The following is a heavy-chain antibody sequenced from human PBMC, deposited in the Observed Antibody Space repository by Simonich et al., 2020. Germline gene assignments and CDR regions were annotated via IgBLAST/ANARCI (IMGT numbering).Heavy chain of an antibody. V-gene: IGHV3-48*03. J-gene: IGHJ6*02. Sequence: EVQLVESGGGLVQPGGSLRLSCAASGFTFSSYEMNWVRQAPGKGLEWVSYISSSGSTIYYADSVKGRFTIPGENAKNSLYLQMNSLRAEDTAVYYCARDFRLQLVEIGTYYYYGMDVWGQGTTVTVSS. CDR1: GFTFSSYE. D-gene: IGHD6-6*01. CDR3: ARDFRLQLVEIGTYYYYGMDV. CDR2: ISSSGSTI.